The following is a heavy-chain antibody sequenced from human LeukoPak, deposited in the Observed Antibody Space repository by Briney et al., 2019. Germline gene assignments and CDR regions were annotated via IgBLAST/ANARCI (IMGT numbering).Heavy chain of an antibody. CDR3: AGLYDYGDYKEDY. CDR1: GGSISGSSYY. CDR2: INHSGST. Sequence: SETLSLTCTVSGGSISGSSYYWSWIRQPPGKGLEWIGEINHSGSTNYNPSLKSRVTISVDTSKNQFSLKLSSVTAADTALYYCAGLYDYGDYKEDYWGQGTLVTVSS. D-gene: IGHD4-17*01. J-gene: IGHJ4*02. V-gene: IGHV4-39*07.